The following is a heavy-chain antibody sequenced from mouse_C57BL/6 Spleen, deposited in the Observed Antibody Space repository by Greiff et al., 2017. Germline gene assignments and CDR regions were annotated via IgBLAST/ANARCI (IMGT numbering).Heavy chain of an antibody. Sequence: VQLQQSGAELVRPGASVKLSCKASGYTFTDYYINWVKQRPGQGLEWIARIYPGSGNTYYNEKFKGKATLTAEKSSSTAYMQLSSLTSEDSAVYFCARTGTGGYYFDYWGQGTTLTVSS. CDR3: ARTGTGGYYFDY. V-gene: IGHV1-76*01. D-gene: IGHD4-1*01. J-gene: IGHJ2*01. CDR1: GYTFTDYY. CDR2: IYPGSGNT.